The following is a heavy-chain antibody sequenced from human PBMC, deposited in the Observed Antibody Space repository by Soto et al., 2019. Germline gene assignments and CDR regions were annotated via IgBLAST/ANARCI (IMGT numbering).Heavy chain of an antibody. CDR2: ISGTGRTT. Sequence: PGGSLRLSCEASGFTFSNCAMNWVRQAPGQGLEWISGISGTGRTTFYADSVKGRFTVSRDNSKNIVYLQMNSLRAEDTAVYFCAKGNTSGWYFFDFWGQGSLVTVSS. D-gene: IGHD6-19*01. J-gene: IGHJ4*02. V-gene: IGHV3-23*01. CDR1: GFTFSNCA. CDR3: AKGNTSGWYFFDF.